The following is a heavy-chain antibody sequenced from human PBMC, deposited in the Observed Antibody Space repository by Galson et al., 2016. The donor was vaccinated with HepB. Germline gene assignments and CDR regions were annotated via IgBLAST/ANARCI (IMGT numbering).Heavy chain of an antibody. CDR3: ARDRTSCNGGWRCDHSGVDV. V-gene: IGHV1-18*01. CDR1: GYTFRSHG. D-gene: IGHD2/OR15-2a*01. Sequence: SVKVSCKASGYTFRSHGITWVRQAPGQGLEWMGWIRTYNGDTHYAEEFEGRITMTTDTFTATVNMDLRSLRSDDTAVYYCARDRTSCNGGWRCDHSGVDVWGQGTTVIVSS. CDR2: IRTYNGDT. J-gene: IGHJ6*02.